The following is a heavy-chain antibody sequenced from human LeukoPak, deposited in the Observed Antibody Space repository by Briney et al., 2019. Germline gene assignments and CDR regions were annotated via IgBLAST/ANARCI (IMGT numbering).Heavy chain of an antibody. D-gene: IGHD3-10*01. Sequence: GGSLRLSCAASGFTFSSYWMHWVRQAPGMGLEWVSVIYTAGITNYADSVKGRVTISRDNSKNTLFLQMNSLRAEDTAIYYCATSSLRGVKGALDIWGQGTKVTVSS. J-gene: IGHJ3*02. CDR3: ATSSLRGVKGALDI. CDR2: IYTAGIT. CDR1: GFTFSSYW. V-gene: IGHV3-66*01.